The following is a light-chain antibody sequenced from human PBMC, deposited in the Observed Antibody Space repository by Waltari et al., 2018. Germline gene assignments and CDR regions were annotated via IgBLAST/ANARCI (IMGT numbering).Light chain of an antibody. Sequence: DIVMTQSPDSLGVSLGERATINCKSSQNLLYSSDNKNYLAWYQQKPGQPPKLLISWASTRESGVPDRFSGSGSGTDFTLTISSLQAEDVAVYYCQQYYSTMYTFGQGTKLEI. CDR1: QNLLYSSDNKNY. CDR3: QQYYSTMYT. V-gene: IGKV4-1*01. J-gene: IGKJ2*01. CDR2: WAS.